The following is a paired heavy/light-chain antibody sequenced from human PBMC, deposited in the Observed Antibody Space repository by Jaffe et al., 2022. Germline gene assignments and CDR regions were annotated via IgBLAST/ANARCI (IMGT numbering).Heavy chain of an antibody. CDR1: GGSIGRNSDY. CDR3: ARVQEWVLLKGNWFDP. D-gene: IGHD3-10*01. V-gene: IGHV4-39*02. J-gene: IGHJ5*02. Sequence: QLQLQESGPGLVKTSETLSLTCTVSGGSIGRNSDYWAWIRQSPGKGLEWLGTIYYTRNTYINPSLKSRLTLSVDTSNNQFSLKLRSVTAADTAVYYCARVQEWVLLKGNWFDPWGQGTLVTVSS. CDR2: IYYTRNT.
Light chain of an antibody. V-gene: IGLV3-21*02. CDR3: QLWDANSDHAV. Sequence: SYVLTQPPSVSVAPGQTATLTCGGDHIGGKSVHWYQQRPGHAPTLVLYDDTDRPSGIPDRFSGSNSENTATLTISRVEVGDEADYYCQLWDANSDHAVFGGGTKLTV. CDR2: DDT. J-gene: IGLJ2*01. CDR1: HIGGKS.